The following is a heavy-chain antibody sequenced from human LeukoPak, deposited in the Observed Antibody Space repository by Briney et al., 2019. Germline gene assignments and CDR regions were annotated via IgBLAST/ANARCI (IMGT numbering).Heavy chain of an antibody. CDR3: ARDPIRFLEWSDYMDV. CDR2: IYSGGST. Sequence: GGSLRLSCAASGFTVSSNYMSWVRQAPGKGLEWVSVIYSGGSTYYADSVKGRFTISRDNSKNTLYLQMNSLRAEDTALYYCARDPIRFLEWSDYMDVWGKGTTVSVSS. CDR1: GFTVSSNY. D-gene: IGHD3-3*01. V-gene: IGHV3-53*01. J-gene: IGHJ6*03.